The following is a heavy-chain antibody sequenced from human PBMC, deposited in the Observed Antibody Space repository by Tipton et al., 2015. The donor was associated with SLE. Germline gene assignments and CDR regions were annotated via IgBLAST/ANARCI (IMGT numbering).Heavy chain of an antibody. CDR1: GGSISGYY. Sequence: TLSLTCTVSGGSISGYYWSWIRQPPGKGLEWIGYIYYSGSTKYNPSLKSRVTISVDTSKNHFSLNLTSVTAADTAVYYCARADYDFWSGYPPAFDSWGQGTLVTVSS. D-gene: IGHD3-3*01. J-gene: IGHJ4*02. CDR2: IYYSGST. V-gene: IGHV4-59*01. CDR3: ARADYDFWSGYPPAFDS.